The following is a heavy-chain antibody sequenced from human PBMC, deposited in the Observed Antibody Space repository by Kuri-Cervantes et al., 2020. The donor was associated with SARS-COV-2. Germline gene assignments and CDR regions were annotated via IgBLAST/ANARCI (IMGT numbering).Heavy chain of an antibody. D-gene: IGHD1-26*01. J-gene: IGHJ5*02. V-gene: IGHV1-24*01. CDR1: GYTLTELS. CDR3: ATARFQWELLPLSS. Sequence: SVKVSCKVSGYTLTELSMYWVRQAPGKGLEWMGGFDPEDGETICAQKFQGRVTMTEDTSTDTAYMELSSLRSEDTAVYYCATARFQWELLPLSSWGQGTLVTVSS. CDR2: FDPEDGET.